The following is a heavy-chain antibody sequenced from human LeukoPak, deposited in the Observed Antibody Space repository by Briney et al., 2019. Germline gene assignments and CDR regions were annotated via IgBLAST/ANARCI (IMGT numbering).Heavy chain of an antibody. D-gene: IGHD6-19*01. Sequence: GGSLRLPCAASGFTVSSNYMSWVRQAPGKGLEWVSIIVSGDNAYFADSVKGRFTISRDTSKNTLYLQMNSLRVEDTAVYYCARDPYSSGYFDYWGQGTLVTVSS. J-gene: IGHJ4*02. V-gene: IGHV3-66*01. CDR3: ARDPYSSGYFDY. CDR2: IVSGDNA. CDR1: GFTVSSNY.